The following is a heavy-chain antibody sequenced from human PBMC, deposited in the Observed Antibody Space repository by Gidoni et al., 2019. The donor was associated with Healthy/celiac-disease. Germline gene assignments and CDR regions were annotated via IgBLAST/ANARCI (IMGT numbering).Heavy chain of an antibody. J-gene: IGHJ2*01. CDR3: ARTRRDCSGGSCYSYWYFDL. CDR2: INPHSGGT. V-gene: IGHV1-2*02. Sequence: QVQLVQSGAEVKTPGASVKVSCKASGYTFTGYSMHWVRQAPGQGLEWMGWINPHSGGTNYAQKFQGRVTMTRDTSISTAYMELSRLGSDDTAVYYCARTRRDCSGGSCYSYWYFDLWGRGTLVTVSS. D-gene: IGHD2-15*01. CDR1: GYTFTGYS.